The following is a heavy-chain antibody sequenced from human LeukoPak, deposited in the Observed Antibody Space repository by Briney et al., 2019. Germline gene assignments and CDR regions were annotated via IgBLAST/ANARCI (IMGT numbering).Heavy chain of an antibody. V-gene: IGHV4-4*07. J-gene: IGHJ5*02. CDR2: IFSSGNT. D-gene: IGHD3-16*01. Sequence: SEALSVTCTVSGGSLNSYYWSWIRQPAGKGVEWIWRIFSSGNTIYNPSLQSRVTMSVDTSKNQFSLRLNSVTAADTAVYYCARSPHRLIGHWFDPWGQGTLVTVSS. CDR3: ARSPHRLIGHWFDP. CDR1: GGSLNSYY.